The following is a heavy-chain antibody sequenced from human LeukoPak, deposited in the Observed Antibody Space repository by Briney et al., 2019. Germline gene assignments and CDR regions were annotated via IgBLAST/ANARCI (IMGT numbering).Heavy chain of an antibody. CDR1: GFSFSSYS. Sequence: KPGGSLRLSCAASGFSFSSYSFNWVRQAPGKGLGWVSSINTVSSYIYYADSLKGRFTISRDNAKNSVCLQMDSLRAEDSAVYYCARLRRNTDSSGFFYYYDYWGQGTLVTVSS. CDR3: ARLRRNTDSSGFFYYYDY. CDR2: INTVSSYI. J-gene: IGHJ4*02. V-gene: IGHV3-21*06. D-gene: IGHD3-22*01.